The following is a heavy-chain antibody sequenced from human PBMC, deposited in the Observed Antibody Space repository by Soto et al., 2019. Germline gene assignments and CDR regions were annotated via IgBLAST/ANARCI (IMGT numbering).Heavy chain of an antibody. V-gene: IGHV4-34*01. CDR3: ARGSGSSGYYFDY. J-gene: IGHJ4*02. CDR1: GGSFSGYY. Sequence: SETLSLTCAVYGGSFSGYYWSWIRQPPGKGLEWIGEINHSGSTNYNPSLKSRVTISVDRSKNQFSLKLSSVTAADTAVYYCARGSGSSGYYFDYWGQGTLVTVSS. D-gene: IGHD3-22*01. CDR2: INHSGST.